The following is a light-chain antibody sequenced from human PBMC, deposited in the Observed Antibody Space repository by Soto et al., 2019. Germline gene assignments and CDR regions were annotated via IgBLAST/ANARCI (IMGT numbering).Light chain of an antibody. Sequence: DIQMTQSPSSVSASVGDRVTITCRASQGINRWLAWYQQKLGKAPKVLISAASTLQSGVPSRFSGSVSGTDFTSAMCSQRAEDSASHYHEPYYKAARRFGGGTKVDIK. CDR2: AAS. V-gene: IGKV1-12*01. CDR3: EPYYKAARR. J-gene: IGKJ4*01. CDR1: QGINRW.